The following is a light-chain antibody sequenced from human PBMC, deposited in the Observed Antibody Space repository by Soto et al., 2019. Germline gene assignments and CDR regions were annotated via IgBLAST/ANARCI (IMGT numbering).Light chain of an antibody. Sequence: EIVLTQSPGTLSLSPGERATLSCRASQSVSSTFLAWYQQKPGQAPRLLIYGVSKRATGIPDRFSGSGSGTDFTLTISRLEPEDFVVYCCGQFVSAPPRTFGQGTKVEIK. CDR3: GQFVSAPPRT. V-gene: IGKV3-20*01. CDR1: QSVSSTF. CDR2: GVS. J-gene: IGKJ1*01.